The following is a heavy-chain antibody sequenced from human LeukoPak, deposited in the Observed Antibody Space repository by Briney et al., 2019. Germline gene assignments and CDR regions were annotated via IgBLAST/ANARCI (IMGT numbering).Heavy chain of an antibody. CDR2: INWNGGST. CDR3: ARDTSSLYGSGSDY. Sequence: GGSLRLSCAASGFTFDDYGMSWVRQAPGKGVEWVSGINWNGGSTGYADSVKGRFTISRDNAKNSLYLQMNSLRAEDTALYYCARDTSSLYGSGSDYWGQGTLVTVSS. V-gene: IGHV3-20*04. J-gene: IGHJ4*02. CDR1: GFTFDDYG. D-gene: IGHD3-10*01.